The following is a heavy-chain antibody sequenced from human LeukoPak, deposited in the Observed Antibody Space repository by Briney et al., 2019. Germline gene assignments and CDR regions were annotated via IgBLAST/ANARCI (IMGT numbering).Heavy chain of an antibody. Sequence: SETLSLTCTVSGGSISSGSYYWSWIRQPPGKGLEWIEYIYHSGSTYYNPSLKSRVTISVDTSKNQFSLKLSSVTAADTAVYYCASHLPFDYVWGSSPVALDIWGQGTMVTVSS. J-gene: IGHJ3*02. CDR3: ASHLPFDYVWGSSPVALDI. CDR2: IYHSGST. V-gene: IGHV4-30-4*01. D-gene: IGHD3-16*01. CDR1: GGSISSGSYY.